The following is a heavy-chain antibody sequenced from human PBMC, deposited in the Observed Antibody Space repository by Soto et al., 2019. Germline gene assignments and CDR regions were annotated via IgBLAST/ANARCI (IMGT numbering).Heavy chain of an antibody. CDR3: ARLLRTFVGPNWFDL. CDR2: MHYSGKS. V-gene: IGHV4-39*01. J-gene: IGHJ5*02. D-gene: IGHD2-21*01. CDR1: GGSISSSGCY. Sequence: SETLSVTCSVAGGSISSSGCYWGWVSQPPGKGLEWIGSMHYSGKSDFNPSLQSRVTISVDTSQNQCSLKLTSVTAADAAVYYCARLLRTFVGPNWFDLWGRGTLVTVSS.